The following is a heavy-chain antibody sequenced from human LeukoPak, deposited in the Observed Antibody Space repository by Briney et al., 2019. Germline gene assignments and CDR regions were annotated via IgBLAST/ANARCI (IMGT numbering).Heavy chain of an antibody. J-gene: IGHJ4*02. CDR2: ISYDGSNK. CDR1: GFTFSSYG. CDR3: APSCGYSSSCIDY. D-gene: IGHD6-13*01. Sequence: GGSLRLSCAASGFTFSSYGMHWVRQAPGKGLEWVAVISYDGSNKYYADSVKGRFTISRDNSKNTLYLQMNSLRAEDTAVYYCAPSCGYSSSCIDYWGQGTLVTVSS. V-gene: IGHV3-30*03.